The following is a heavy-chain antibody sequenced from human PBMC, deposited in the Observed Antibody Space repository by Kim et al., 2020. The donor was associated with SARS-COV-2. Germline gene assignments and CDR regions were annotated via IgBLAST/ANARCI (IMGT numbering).Heavy chain of an antibody. J-gene: IGHJ3*02. Sequence: SVKGRFTISRDNSKNPLYLQMNSLRAEDTAVYYCARAKLGSSGYHDAFDIWGQGTMVTVSS. V-gene: IGHV3-30*07. D-gene: IGHD3-22*01. CDR3: ARAKLGSSGYHDAFDI.